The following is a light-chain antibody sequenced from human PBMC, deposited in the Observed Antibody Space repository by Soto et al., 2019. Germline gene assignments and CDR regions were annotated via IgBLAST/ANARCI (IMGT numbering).Light chain of an antibody. CDR2: GNS. CDR1: SSNIGAGYD. Sequence: VLTQPPSVSGAPGQRVTISCTGSSSNIGAGYDVHWYQQLPGTAPKLLIYGNSNRPSGVPDRFSGSKSGTSASLAITGLQAEDEADYYCQSYDSSLSGVFGTGTKVTV. V-gene: IGLV1-40*01. J-gene: IGLJ1*01. CDR3: QSYDSSLSGV.